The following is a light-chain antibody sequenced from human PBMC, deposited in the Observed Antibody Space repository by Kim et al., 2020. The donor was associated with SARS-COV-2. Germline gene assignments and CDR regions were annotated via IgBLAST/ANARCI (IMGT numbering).Light chain of an antibody. CDR2: RTS. Sequence: SASVGDRVTITCRASQSISSYLNWYQQKPGKAPRLLIYRTSSLHSGVPSRFSGSGSGTDFTLTISSLQPEDFTTYYCQQSYSTPRTFGQGTKLEI. J-gene: IGKJ2*01. CDR1: QSISSY. CDR3: QQSYSTPRT. V-gene: IGKV1-39*01.